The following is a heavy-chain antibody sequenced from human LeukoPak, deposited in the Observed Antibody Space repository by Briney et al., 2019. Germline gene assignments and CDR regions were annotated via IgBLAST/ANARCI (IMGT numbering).Heavy chain of an antibody. Sequence: PGGSLRLSCAASGFTFSSYGMHWVRQAPGKGLEWVAVIWYDGSNKYYADSVKGRFTISRDNSKNTLYLQMNSLRAEDTAVYYCAKDGWAGGYNLVYFDYWGQGTLVTVSS. D-gene: IGHD5-24*01. V-gene: IGHV3-33*06. J-gene: IGHJ4*02. CDR2: IWYDGSNK. CDR3: AKDGWAGGYNLVYFDY. CDR1: GFTFSSYG.